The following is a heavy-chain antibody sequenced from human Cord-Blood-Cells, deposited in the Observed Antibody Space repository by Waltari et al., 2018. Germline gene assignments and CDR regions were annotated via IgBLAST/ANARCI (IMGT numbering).Heavy chain of an antibody. J-gene: IGHJ5*02. CDR2: INHSGST. Sequence: QVQLQQWGAGLLKPSETLSLTCAVYGGSFSGYYWSWIRQPPGKGLEWIGEINHSGSTNYNPSLNSRVTISVDTSKNQFSLKLSSVTAADTAVYYGATTVTTDVPGWFDPWGQGTLVTVSS. D-gene: IGHD4-17*01. V-gene: IGHV4-34*01. CDR1: GGSFSGYY. CDR3: ATTVTTDVPGWFDP.